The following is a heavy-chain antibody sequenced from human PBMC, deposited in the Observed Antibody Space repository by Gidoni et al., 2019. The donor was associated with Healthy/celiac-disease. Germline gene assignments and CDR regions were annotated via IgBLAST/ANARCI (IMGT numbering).Heavy chain of an antibody. J-gene: IGHJ4*02. Sequence: EVQLLESGGGLVQPGGALRRSCAASGFPFSSYAMSWVRQAPGKGLGCVLSISGSGGSTYYADSGKGRFTISRDNSKNTLYLQMNSLRAEDTAVYYCANHGVKRVYFDYWGQGTLVTVSS. CDR3: ANHGVKRVYFDY. D-gene: IGHD3-10*01. V-gene: IGHV3-23*01. CDR1: GFPFSSYA. CDR2: ISGSGGST.